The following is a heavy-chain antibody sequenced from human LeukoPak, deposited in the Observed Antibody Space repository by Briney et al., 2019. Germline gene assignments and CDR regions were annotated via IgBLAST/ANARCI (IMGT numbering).Heavy chain of an antibody. J-gene: IGHJ4*02. CDR2: IYYSGNT. CDR3: ATVPYYYDSSGYYYGAFDY. Sequence: SETLSLTCTVSGGSISSGDYYWSWIRQPPGKGLEWIGYIYYSGNTNYNPSLKSRVTISVDTSKNQFSLKLSSVTAADTAVYYCATVPYYYDSSGYYYGAFDYWGQGTLVTVSS. D-gene: IGHD3-22*01. CDR1: GGSISSGDYY. V-gene: IGHV4-61*08.